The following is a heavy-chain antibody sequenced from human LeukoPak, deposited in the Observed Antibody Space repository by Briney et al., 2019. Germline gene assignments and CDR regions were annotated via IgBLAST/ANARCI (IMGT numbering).Heavy chain of an antibody. V-gene: IGHV3-21*01. J-gene: IGHJ4*02. Sequence: PGGSLRLSCAASGFTFSSYSMNWVRQAPGKGLESVSSISSSSSYIYYADSVKGRFTISRDNAKNSLYLQMNSLRAEDTAVYYCARDRTYSSEYYFDYWGQGTLVTVSS. D-gene: IGHD6-19*01. CDR1: GFTFSSYS. CDR3: ARDRTYSSEYYFDY. CDR2: ISSSSSYI.